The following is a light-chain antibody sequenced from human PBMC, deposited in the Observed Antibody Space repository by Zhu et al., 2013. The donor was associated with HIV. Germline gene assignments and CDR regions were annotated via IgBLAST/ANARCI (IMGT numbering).Light chain of an antibody. J-gene: IGKJ1*01. CDR1: QSVLYSSNNKNY. CDR3: QQSNKWPPGTWT. V-gene: IGKV4-1*01. Sequence: DIVMTQSPDSLAVSLGERATINCKSSQSVLYSSNNKNYLAWYQQNPGQPPKLLIYWASTRESGVPDRFSGSGSGTDFTLTISSLQAEDVAVYYCQQSNKWPPGTWTFGQGTKVELK. CDR2: WAS.